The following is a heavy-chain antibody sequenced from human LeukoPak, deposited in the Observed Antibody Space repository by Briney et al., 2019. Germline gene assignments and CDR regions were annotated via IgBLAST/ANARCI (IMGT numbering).Heavy chain of an antibody. CDR1: GYTFTSYA. V-gene: IGHV1-8*01. D-gene: IGHD2-15*01. J-gene: IGHJ5*02. CDR2: MNTKSGNT. CDR3: ARGPLRRENTVVVVAATRKPNWFDP. Sequence: ASVKVSCKASGYTFTSYAINWVRQAPGLGLEWMGWMNTKSGNTGYAQKFQGRVTMTRSTSISTAYMEVSSLRSEDTAVYYCARGPLRRENTVVVVAATRKPNWFDPWGQGTLVTVSS.